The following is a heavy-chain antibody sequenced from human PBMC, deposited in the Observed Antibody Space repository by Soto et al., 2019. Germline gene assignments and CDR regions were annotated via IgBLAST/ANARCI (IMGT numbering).Heavy chain of an antibody. CDR1: GFTFSRYA. CDR2: ISASGAST. V-gene: IGHV3-23*01. Sequence: EVQLLESGGGLVQPGGSLRLSCAASGFTFSRYAMGWVRQAPGKGLEWASSISASGASTYYGDSAKGRFTISRDNSNALYLQMDSLRAEDTATYYCASRDYGDLINWFDPRGQGTLVTVSS. J-gene: IGHJ5*02. CDR3: ASRDYGDLINWFDP. D-gene: IGHD4-17*01.